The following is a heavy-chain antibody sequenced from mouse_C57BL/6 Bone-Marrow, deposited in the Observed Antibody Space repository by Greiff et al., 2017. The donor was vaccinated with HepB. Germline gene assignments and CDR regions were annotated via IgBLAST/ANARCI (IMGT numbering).Heavy chain of an antibody. CDR3: TTRTPITTVVAKDYFDY. V-gene: IGHV14-4*01. CDR1: GFNIKDDY. Sequence: EVQGVESGAELVRPGASVKLSCTASGFNIKDDYMHWVKQRPEQGLAWIGWIDPENGDTEYASKFQGKATITADTSSNTAYLQLSSLTSEDTAVYYCTTRTPITTVVAKDYFDYWGQGTTLTVSS. CDR2: IDPENGDT. J-gene: IGHJ2*01. D-gene: IGHD1-1*01.